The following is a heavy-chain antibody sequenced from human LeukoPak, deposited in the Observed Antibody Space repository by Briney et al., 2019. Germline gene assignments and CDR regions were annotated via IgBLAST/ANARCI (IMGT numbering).Heavy chain of an antibody. Sequence: SETLSLTCAVYGGSFSGCYWSWLRQPPGKGLEWIGEINQSGSTNYNPSLKSRVTISVDTSKNQFSLKLNSVTAADTAVYYCARDLGHGPYGSGSYYDYWGQGTLVTVSS. D-gene: IGHD3-10*01. J-gene: IGHJ4*02. V-gene: IGHV4-34*01. CDR2: INQSGST. CDR1: GGSFSGCY. CDR3: ARDLGHGPYGSGSYYDY.